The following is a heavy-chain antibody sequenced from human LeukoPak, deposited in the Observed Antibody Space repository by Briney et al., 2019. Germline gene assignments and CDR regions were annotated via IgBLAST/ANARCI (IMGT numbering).Heavy chain of an antibody. Sequence: GGSLRLSCAASRFTFSSYWMTWVRQAPGKGLEWVANIKQDGSEKYYVDSVKGRFTISRDNAKNSLYLQMNSLRAEDTAVYYCARGQEQQLGRTVGYYYYYMDVWGKGTTVTISS. CDR2: IKQDGSEK. J-gene: IGHJ6*03. D-gene: IGHD6-13*01. CDR3: ARGQEQQLGRTVGYYYYYMDV. CDR1: RFTFSSYW. V-gene: IGHV3-7*01.